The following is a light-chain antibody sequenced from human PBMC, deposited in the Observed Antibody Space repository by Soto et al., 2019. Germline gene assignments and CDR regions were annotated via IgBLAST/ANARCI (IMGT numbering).Light chain of an antibody. CDR1: QSVSSSY. CDR2: GAS. Sequence: EIVLTQSPGTLSLSPGERATLSCRASQSVSSSYLAWYQQKPGQAPRLLIYGASSRATGNPDRFSGSGSGTDFTLTISRLEPEDFAVYYCQQYGSSPLLTFGGGTKVEIK. J-gene: IGKJ4*01. CDR3: QQYGSSPLLT. V-gene: IGKV3-20*01.